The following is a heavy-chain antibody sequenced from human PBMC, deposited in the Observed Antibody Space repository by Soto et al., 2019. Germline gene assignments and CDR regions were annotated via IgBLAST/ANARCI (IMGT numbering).Heavy chain of an antibody. D-gene: IGHD3-3*01. Sequence: SETLSLTCTVCGGSISSGDYYWSWIRQPPGKGLEWIGYIYYSGSTYYNPSLKSRVTISVDTSKNQFSLKLSSVTAADTAVYYCARGRFLEWLVFDYWGQGTLVTVSS. CDR1: GGSISSGDYY. CDR3: ARGRFLEWLVFDY. J-gene: IGHJ4*02. V-gene: IGHV4-30-4*01. CDR2: IYYSGST.